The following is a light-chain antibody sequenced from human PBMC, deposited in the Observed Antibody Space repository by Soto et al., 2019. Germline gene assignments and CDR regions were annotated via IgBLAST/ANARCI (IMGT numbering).Light chain of an antibody. V-gene: IGKV3-20*01. Sequence: EIVLTQSPGTLSLSPGERATLSCSASQSVSSSYLAWYQQKPGQAPRLLIYGASSRATGIPDRFSGSGSGTDFTLTISRLEPDDFAMYYCQQYGRSPLVTFGQGTRLEIK. CDR1: QSVSSSY. CDR3: QQYGRSPLVT. J-gene: IGKJ5*01. CDR2: GAS.